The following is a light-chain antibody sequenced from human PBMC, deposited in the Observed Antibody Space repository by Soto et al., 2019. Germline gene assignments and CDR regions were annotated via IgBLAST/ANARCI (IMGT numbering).Light chain of an antibody. CDR2: GTS. J-gene: IGKJ2*01. V-gene: IGKV3-20*01. Sequence: EVVLTQSPGTLSLSPGDRATLSCRASQYVSSSYLAWYQQIPGQPPRLLIYGTSNRASGVPDRFGGGGSGTDFTLTISRLQPEDFAVYYCQQYNNWPPYTFGQGTKLEIK. CDR1: QYVSSSY. CDR3: QQYNNWPPYT.